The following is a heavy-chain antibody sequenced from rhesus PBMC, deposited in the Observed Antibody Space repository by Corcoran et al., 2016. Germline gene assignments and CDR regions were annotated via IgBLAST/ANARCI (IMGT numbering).Heavy chain of an antibody. D-gene: IGHD3-16*01. CDR2: IYGSGGGT. CDR3: ARGGGSYYYGVDFDY. V-gene: IGHV4-106*01. Sequence: QVQLQESGPGLVKPSETLSLTCAVSGGSIRDDYYWSWIRQPPGKGLEWIGYIYGSGGGTNYNPSLKNRSTISIDTSKNQFSLKLSSVTAADTAVYYCARGGGSYYYGVDFDYWGQGVLVTVSS. CDR1: GGSIRDDYY. J-gene: IGHJ4*01.